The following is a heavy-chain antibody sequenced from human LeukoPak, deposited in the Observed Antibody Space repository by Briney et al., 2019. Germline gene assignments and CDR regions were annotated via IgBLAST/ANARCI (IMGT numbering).Heavy chain of an antibody. CDR1: GFTFDDYA. J-gene: IGHJ3*02. V-gene: IGHV3-9*01. CDR3: AKDSRYAFDI. CDR2: ISWNSGSI. Sequence: PGGSLRLSCAASGFTFDDYAMHWVRHAPGKGLEWVSGISWNSGSIGYADSVKGRFTISRDNAKNSLYLQMNSLRAEDTALYYCAKDSRYAFDIWGQGTMVTVSS.